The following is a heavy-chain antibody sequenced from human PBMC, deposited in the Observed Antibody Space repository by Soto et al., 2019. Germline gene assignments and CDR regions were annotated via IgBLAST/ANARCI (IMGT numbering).Heavy chain of an antibody. J-gene: IGHJ3*02. CDR1: GFTFSSYA. Sequence: GGSLRLSCAASGFTFSSYAIHWVRQAPGKGLEWVAVISYDGSNKYYADSVKGRFTISRDNSKNTLYLQMNSLRAEDTAVYYCARDWHSSSWSAFDIWGQGTMVTVSS. CDR3: ARDWHSSSWSAFDI. V-gene: IGHV3-30*04. CDR2: ISYDGSNK. D-gene: IGHD6-13*01.